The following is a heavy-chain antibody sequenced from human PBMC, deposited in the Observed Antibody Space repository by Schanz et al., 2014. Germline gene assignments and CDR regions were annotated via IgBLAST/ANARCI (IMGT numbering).Heavy chain of an antibody. D-gene: IGHD3-22*01. CDR1: GGTFSSYA. CDR3: ARDIQYHYDTSGPVGAFDI. V-gene: IGHV1-69*04. Sequence: QVQLVQSGAEVKKPGSSVKVSCKASGGTFSSYAFSWVRQAPGQGLEWMGKIIPILGMENYAQKFQGRVTITADISTSTDYMALSSLRSADTAVYYCARDIQYHYDTSGPVGAFDIWGQGTVVTVSS. J-gene: IGHJ3*02. CDR2: IIPILGME.